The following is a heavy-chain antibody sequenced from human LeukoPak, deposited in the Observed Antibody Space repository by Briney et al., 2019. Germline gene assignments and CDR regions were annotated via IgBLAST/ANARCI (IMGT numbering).Heavy chain of an antibody. CDR3: AREEYVWGSYRDVDY. D-gene: IGHD3-16*02. CDR2: ISAYNSNT. Sequence: ASVKVSCKASGYTFSSYGITWVRQAPGQGLEWMGWISAYNSNTNYAQKIQDRVTMTTDTYTSTAYMELRRLRADDTAVYYCAREEYVWGSYRDVDYWGQGTLVTVSS. J-gene: IGHJ4*02. CDR1: GYTFSSYG. V-gene: IGHV1-18*01.